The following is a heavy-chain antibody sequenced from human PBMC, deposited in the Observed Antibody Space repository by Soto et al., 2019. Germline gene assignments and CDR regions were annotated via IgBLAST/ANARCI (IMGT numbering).Heavy chain of an antibody. CDR1: GGTFSSYA. D-gene: IGHD6-19*01. Sequence: QVQLVQSGAEVKKPGSSVKVSCKASGGTFSSYAISWVRQAPGQGLEWMGGIIPIFGTANYAQKFQGRVTITADESTSTAYMELSRLRSEDTAVYYCARKSNKGQWLVLDYYSGMDVWGQGTTVPVSS. V-gene: IGHV1-69*12. CDR3: ARKSNKGQWLVLDYYSGMDV. CDR2: IIPIFGTA. J-gene: IGHJ6*02.